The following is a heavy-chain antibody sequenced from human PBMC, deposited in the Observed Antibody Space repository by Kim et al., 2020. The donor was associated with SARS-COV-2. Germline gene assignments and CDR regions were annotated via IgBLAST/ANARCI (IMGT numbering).Heavy chain of an antibody. D-gene: IGHD3-9*01. CDR3: ARGDILTGDHDAFDI. J-gene: IGHJ3*02. V-gene: IGHV3-9*01. CDR2: ISWNSGSI. Sequence: GGSLRLSCAASGFTFDDYAMHWVRQAPGKGLEWVSGISWNSGSIGYADSVKGRFTISRDNAKNSLYLQMNSLRAEDTALYYCARGDILTGDHDAFDIWGQGTMVTVSS. CDR1: GFTFDDYA.